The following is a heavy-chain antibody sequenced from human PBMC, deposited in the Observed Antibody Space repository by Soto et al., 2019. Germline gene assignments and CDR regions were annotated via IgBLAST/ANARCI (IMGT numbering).Heavy chain of an antibody. J-gene: IGHJ4*02. Sequence: PSETLSLTCTVSGGSISSGGYYWSWIRQHPGKGLEWIGYIYYSGSTYYNPSLKSRVTISVDTSKDQFSLKLSSVTAADTAVYYCARGIAAAGKGKYYFDYWGQGTLVTVSS. CDR1: GGSISSGGYY. D-gene: IGHD6-13*01. V-gene: IGHV4-31*03. CDR3: ARGIAAAGKGKYYFDY. CDR2: IYYSGST.